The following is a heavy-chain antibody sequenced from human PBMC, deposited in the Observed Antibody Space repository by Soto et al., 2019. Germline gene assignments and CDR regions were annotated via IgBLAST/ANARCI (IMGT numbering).Heavy chain of an antibody. CDR3: ARISSVDPYGYVNGGLDV. V-gene: IGHV4-59*01. D-gene: IGHD5-18*01. CDR1: GGSIRSYY. Sequence: TSETLSLTCSVSGGSIRSYYWSWTRQSPEKGLEWIGYFYHSGNSNYNPSLKSRVTISVDTSKNQLSLSLRSVTAADTAVYFCARISSVDPYGYVNGGLDVWGQGTTVTVSS. J-gene: IGHJ6*02. CDR2: FYHSGNS.